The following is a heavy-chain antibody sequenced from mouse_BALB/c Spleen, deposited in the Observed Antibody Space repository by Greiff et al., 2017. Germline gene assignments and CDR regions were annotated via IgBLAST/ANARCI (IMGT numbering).Heavy chain of an antibody. D-gene: IGHD1-1*01. CDR3: ARYYYGSSHYAMDY. CDR1: GYTFSSYW. Sequence: QVQLQQSGAELMKPGASVKLSCEATGYTFSSYWIEWVRQRPGHGLEWIGEILPGSGSTNYNEKFKGKATFTADTSSNTAYMHLSSMTSEDSAVYYCARYYYGSSHYAMDYWGQGTSVTVSS. J-gene: IGHJ4*01. V-gene: IGHV1-9*01. CDR2: ILPGSGST.